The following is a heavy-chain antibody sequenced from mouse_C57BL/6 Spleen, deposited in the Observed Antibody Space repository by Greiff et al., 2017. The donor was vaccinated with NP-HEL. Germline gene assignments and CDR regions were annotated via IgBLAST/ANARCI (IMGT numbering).Heavy chain of an antibody. J-gene: IGHJ4*01. CDR2: ISSGSSTI. V-gene: IGHV5-17*01. D-gene: IGHD2-5*01. Sequence: EVQLVESGGGLVKPGGSLKLSCAASGFTFSDYGMHWVRQAPEKGLEWVAYISSGSSTIYYADTVKGRFTISRDNAKNTLFLQMTSLRSEDTAMYYCARDHYSNYGYAMDYWGQGTSVTVSS. CDR1: GFTFSDYG. CDR3: ARDHYSNYGYAMDY.